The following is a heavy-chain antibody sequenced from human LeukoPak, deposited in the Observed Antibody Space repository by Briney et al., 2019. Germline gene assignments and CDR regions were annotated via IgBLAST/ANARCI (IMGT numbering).Heavy chain of an antibody. Sequence: SETLSLTCTVSGGSISSYYWSWIRQPPGKGLEWIGSIYYSGSTFYNPSLKSRATISVDTSKNQFSLKLSSVTAADTSVYYCARLYYFGSGTGDIWGQGTLVTVSS. CDR3: ARLYYFGSGTGDI. J-gene: IGHJ4*02. CDR2: IYYSGST. CDR1: GGSISSYY. V-gene: IGHV4-59*05. D-gene: IGHD3-10*01.